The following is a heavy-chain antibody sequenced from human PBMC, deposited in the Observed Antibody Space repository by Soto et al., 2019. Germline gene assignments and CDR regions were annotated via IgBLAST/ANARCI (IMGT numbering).Heavy chain of an antibody. V-gene: IGHV4-59*01. CDR3: ARGPDIVVVVAVAEAWFGP. J-gene: IGHJ5*02. CDR2: IYYSGST. D-gene: IGHD2-15*01. Sequence: QGKGLEWIGYIYYSGSTNYNPSLKSRVTISVDTSKNQFSLKLSSVTAADTAVYYCARGPDIVVVVAVAEAWFGPWGQGTLVTVSS.